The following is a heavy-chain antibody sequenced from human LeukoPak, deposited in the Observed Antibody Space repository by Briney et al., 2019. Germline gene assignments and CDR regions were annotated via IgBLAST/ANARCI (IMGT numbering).Heavy chain of an antibody. CDR2: ISYDGSNK. CDR3: VLAVAGLPYGSYFDY. V-gene: IGHV3-30*03. Sequence: QAGGSLRLSCEASGFTFSSYWMHWVRQAPGKGLEWVAVISYDGSNKYYADSVKGRFTISRDNSKNTLYLQMNSLRAEDTAVYYCVLAVAGLPYGSYFDYWGQGTLVTVSS. J-gene: IGHJ4*02. CDR1: GFTFSSYW. D-gene: IGHD6-19*01.